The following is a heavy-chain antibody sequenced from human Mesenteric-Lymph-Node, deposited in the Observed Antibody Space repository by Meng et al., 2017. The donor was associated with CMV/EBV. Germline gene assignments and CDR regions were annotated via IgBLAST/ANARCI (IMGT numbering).Heavy chain of an antibody. CDR2: IYYSGST. CDR1: GGSISSSSYY. V-gene: IGHV4-39*01. CDR3: ARHARSDILPNAS. J-gene: IGHJ5*02. D-gene: IGHD3-9*01. Sequence: SETLSLTCTVSGGSISSSSYYWGWIRQPPGKGLEWIGSIYYSGSTYYNPSLKSRVTISVDTSKNQLSLKLNSVTAADTAVYYCARHARSDILPNASWGQGTLVTVSS.